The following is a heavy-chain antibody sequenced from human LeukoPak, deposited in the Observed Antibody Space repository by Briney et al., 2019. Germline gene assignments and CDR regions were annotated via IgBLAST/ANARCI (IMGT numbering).Heavy chain of an antibody. CDR3: ARAGYYYGSGSYYIPLFDY. CDR1: GGSISSGDYY. Sequence: SQTLSLTCTVSGGSISSGDYYWSWIRQPPGKGLEWIGYIYYSGSTYYNPSLKSRVTISVDTSKNQFSLKLSSVTAADTAVYYCARAGYYYGSGSYYIPLFDYWGQGTLVTVSS. D-gene: IGHD3-10*01. J-gene: IGHJ4*02. CDR2: IYYSGST. V-gene: IGHV4-30-4*01.